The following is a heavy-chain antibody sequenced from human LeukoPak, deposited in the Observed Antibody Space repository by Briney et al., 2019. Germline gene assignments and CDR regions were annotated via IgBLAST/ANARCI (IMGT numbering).Heavy chain of an antibody. CDR3: ARGFDGYYGFDI. J-gene: IGHJ3*02. CDR1: GFTFSSYA. V-gene: IGHV3-23*01. CDR2: ISGSGVSP. D-gene: IGHD5-24*01. Sequence: GGSLRLSCAASGFTFSSYAMTWARQAPGKGLQWVSTISGSGVSPYYADSVRGRFTISRDNSENTVHLQMNSLRAEDTAVYYCARGFDGYYGFDIWGQGTMVTVSS.